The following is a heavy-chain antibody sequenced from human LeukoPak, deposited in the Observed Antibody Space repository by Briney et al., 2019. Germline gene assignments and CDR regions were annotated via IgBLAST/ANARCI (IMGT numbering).Heavy chain of an antibody. Sequence: LTCTVSGGSISSYYWSWIRQPAGKGLEWVSVIRYDGNNKYYADSVKGRFTISRDNSKNTLYLQMNSLESEDTAVYYCAKDRWGAVASFDYWGQGTLVTVSS. CDR3: AKDRWGAVASFDY. D-gene: IGHD6-19*01. CDR1: GGSISSYY. CDR2: IRYDGNNK. J-gene: IGHJ4*02. V-gene: IGHV3-30*02.